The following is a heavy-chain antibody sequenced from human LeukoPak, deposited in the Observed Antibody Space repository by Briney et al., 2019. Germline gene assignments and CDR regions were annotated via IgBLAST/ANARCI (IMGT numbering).Heavy chain of an antibody. Sequence: QTGGSLRLSCAASGFTFSSYAMSWVRQAPGKGLEWVSTISGNGDYTYYADSVKGRSTISRDNSKNTLYLQMNSLRADDTAVYYCAKRGIAAAASFDYWGQGTLVSVSS. V-gene: IGHV3-23*01. CDR1: GFTFSSYA. CDR3: AKRGIAAAASFDY. J-gene: IGHJ4*02. D-gene: IGHD6-13*01. CDR2: ISGNGDYT.